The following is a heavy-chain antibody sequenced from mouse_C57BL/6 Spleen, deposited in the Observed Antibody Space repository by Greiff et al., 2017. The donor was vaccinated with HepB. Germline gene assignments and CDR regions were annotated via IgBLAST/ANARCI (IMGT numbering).Heavy chain of an antibody. J-gene: IGHJ2*01. D-gene: IGHD3-1*01. CDR2: INPSTGGT. CDR1: GYSFTGYY. CDR3: ASRVWDYFGR. V-gene: IGHV1-42*01. Sequence: VQLQQSGPELVKPGASVKISCKASGYSFTGYYMNWVKQSPEKSLEWIGEINPSTGGTTYNQKFKAKATLTVDKSSSTAYMQLKSLTSEDSAVYYCASRVWDYFGRWGEGTPLTDSS.